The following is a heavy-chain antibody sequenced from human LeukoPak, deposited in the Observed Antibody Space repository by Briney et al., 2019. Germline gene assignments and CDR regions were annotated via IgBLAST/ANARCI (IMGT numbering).Heavy chain of an antibody. J-gene: IGHJ6*03. CDR3: ARVWFNYYYMDV. Sequence: SETLSLTCTVSGGSISSYYWSWIRQPPGKGLEWIGYIYYSGSTNYNPSLKSRVTISVDTSKNQFSLKLSSVTAADTAVYYCARVWFNYYYMDVWGKGTTVTISS. D-gene: IGHD3-10*01. CDR2: IYYSGST. V-gene: IGHV4-59*01. CDR1: GGSISSYY.